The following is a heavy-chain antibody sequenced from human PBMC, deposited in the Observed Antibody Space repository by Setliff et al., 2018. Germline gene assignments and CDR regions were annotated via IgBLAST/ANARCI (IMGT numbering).Heavy chain of an antibody. CDR3: TTDRAACSGSSCYNGFDI. D-gene: IGHD2-2*02. CDR1: GFTFSYAW. V-gene: IGHV3-15*07. CDR2: SKSKTAGGAI. J-gene: IGHJ3*02. Sequence: GGSLRLSCAASGFTFSYAWMHWVRQAPGKGLEWVGRSKSKTAGGAIDYAAPVKGRFTISRDDSKNTLYLQMSSLKTEDTAMYYCTTDRAACSGSSCYNGFDIWGQGTLVTVSS.